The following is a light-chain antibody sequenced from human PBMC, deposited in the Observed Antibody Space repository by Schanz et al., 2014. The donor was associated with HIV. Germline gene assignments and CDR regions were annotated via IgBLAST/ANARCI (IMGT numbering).Light chain of an antibody. CDR2: GAS. Sequence: EMVMTQSPATLSASPGERATLSCRASQSIGSNLAWYQQKPGQAPRLLIYGASTRAPSFPARFSGSGSGTEFTLTISSLQPEDVATYYCQKYSTVPPTFGQGTKVEIK. CDR3: QKYSTVPPT. CDR1: QSIGSN. J-gene: IGKJ1*01. V-gene: IGKV3-15*01.